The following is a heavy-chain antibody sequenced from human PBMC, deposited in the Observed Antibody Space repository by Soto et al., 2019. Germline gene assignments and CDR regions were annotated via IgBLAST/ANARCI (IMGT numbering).Heavy chain of an antibody. CDR2: ISAYNGNT. Sequence: ASVKVSCKASGYTFTSYGISWVRQAPGQGLEWMGWISAYNGNTNYAQKLQGRVTMTTDTSTSTAYMELRSLRSDDTAVYYCARAVRRLGFCSGGSCYYVIPFDYWGQGTLVTVSS. J-gene: IGHJ4*02. D-gene: IGHD2-15*01. CDR3: ARAVRRLGFCSGGSCYYVIPFDY. CDR1: GYTFTSYG. V-gene: IGHV1-18*01.